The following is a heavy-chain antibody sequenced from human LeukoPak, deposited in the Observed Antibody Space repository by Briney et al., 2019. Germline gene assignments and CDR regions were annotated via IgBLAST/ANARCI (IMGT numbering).Heavy chain of an antibody. Sequence: ASVKVSCKASGYTFTSYGISWVRQAPGQGVEWMGWISAYNGNTNYAQKLQGRVTMTTDTSTSTAYMELRSLRSDDTAVYYCARDGVGYSSGWDSPQGLDYWGQGTLVTVSS. CDR2: ISAYNGNT. CDR3: ARDGVGYSSGWDSPQGLDY. J-gene: IGHJ4*02. D-gene: IGHD6-19*01. V-gene: IGHV1-18*01. CDR1: GYTFTSYG.